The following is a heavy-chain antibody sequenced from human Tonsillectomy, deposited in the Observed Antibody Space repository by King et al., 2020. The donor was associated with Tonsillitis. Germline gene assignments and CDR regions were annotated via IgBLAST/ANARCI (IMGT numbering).Heavy chain of an antibody. D-gene: IGHD3-3*01. Sequence: VQLVESGGGFIQPGGSLRLSCAASRFTFSTYAMSWVRQAPGKGLEWVSAISGSGDRKYYADSVKGRITISRDNSRNTLYLQMNSLRAEETAVYYGAKGIRNFGVVNGDGVDPWGQGTLVTVSS. CDR3: AKGIRNFGVVNGDGVDP. J-gene: IGHJ5*02. CDR2: ISGSGDRK. CDR1: RFTFSTYA. V-gene: IGHV3-23*04.